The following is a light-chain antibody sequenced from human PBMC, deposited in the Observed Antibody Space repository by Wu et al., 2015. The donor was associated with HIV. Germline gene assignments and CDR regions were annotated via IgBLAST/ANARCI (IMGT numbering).Light chain of an antibody. J-gene: IGKJ4*01. V-gene: IGKV3-20*01. CDR1: QSFSSSY. Sequence: EIVLTQSPATLSLSPGERATLSCRASQSFSSSYLAWYQQKPGQAPRLLIYAASTRAADVPDRFSGSGSGTDFTLTINRLEPEDFAFYYCQQYTASPPLTFGGGPGWTSN. CDR2: AAS. CDR3: QQYTASPPLT.